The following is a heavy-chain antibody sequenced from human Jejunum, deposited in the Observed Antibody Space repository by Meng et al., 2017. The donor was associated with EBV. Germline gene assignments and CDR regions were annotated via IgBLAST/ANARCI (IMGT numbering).Heavy chain of an antibody. Sequence: QVQLQESGPGLVKPSETLSLTCTVSGGSISYYYWSWIRQPPGKGLEWIGYIYYTGTTSYNPSLKSRVTMSVDTSKNQFSLKLSSVTAADTAVYYCAKIRSGGASWDYWGQGTRVTVGS. CDR2: IYYTGTT. V-gene: IGHV4-59*01. CDR3: AKIRSGGASWDY. D-gene: IGHD3-16*01. J-gene: IGHJ4*02. CDR1: GGSISYYY.